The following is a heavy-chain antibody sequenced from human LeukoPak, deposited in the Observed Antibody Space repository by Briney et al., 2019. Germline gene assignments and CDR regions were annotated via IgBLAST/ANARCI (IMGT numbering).Heavy chain of an antibody. CDR1: GYRFSNSW. CDR2: IYPADSDT. D-gene: IGHD3-10*01. CDR3: AIPYYYGSGSYG. V-gene: IGHV5-51*01. Sequence: GGSLKISCKGSGYRFSNSWIGWVRQMPGKGLEWMGIIYPADSDTRYSPSFQGQVTISADKSISTAYLQWSSLKASDTAMYYCAIPYYYGSGSYGWGQGTLVTVSS. J-gene: IGHJ4*02.